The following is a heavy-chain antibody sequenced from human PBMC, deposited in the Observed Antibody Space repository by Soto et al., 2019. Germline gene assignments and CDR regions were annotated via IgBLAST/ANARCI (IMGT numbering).Heavy chain of an antibody. V-gene: IGHV3-7*01. J-gene: IGHJ6*03. CDR1: GFTFSSYT. CDR2: IKQDGSEK. CDR3: ARVRRYSGYELNYYYYMDV. Sequence: GGSLRLSCEDSGFTFSSYTMNWVRRAPGKGLEWVANIKQDGSEKYYVDSVKGRFTISRDNAKNSLYLQMNSLRAEDTAVYYCARVRRYSGYELNYYYYMDVWGKGTTVTVSS. D-gene: IGHD5-12*01.